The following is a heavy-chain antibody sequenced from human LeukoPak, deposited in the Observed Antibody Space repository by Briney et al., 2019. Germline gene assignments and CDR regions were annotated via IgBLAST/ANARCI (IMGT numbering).Heavy chain of an antibody. V-gene: IGHV3-66*01. Sequence: GGSLRLSCAASGFTVSSNYMSWVRQAPGKGLEWVSVIYSGGSTYYADSVKGRFTISRDNSKNTLYLQMNSLRAEDTAVYYCARYYYYDSSGYYLWGYYGMDVWGQGTTVTVSS. CDR3: ARYYYYDSSGYYLWGYYGMDV. J-gene: IGHJ6*02. CDR2: IYSGGST. D-gene: IGHD3-22*01. CDR1: GFTVSSNY.